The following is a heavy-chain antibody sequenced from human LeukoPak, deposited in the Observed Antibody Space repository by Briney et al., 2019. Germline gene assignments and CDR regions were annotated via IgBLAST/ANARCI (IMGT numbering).Heavy chain of an antibody. CDR2: ISSSSSYI. D-gene: IGHD3-10*01. CDR1: GFTFSSYS. CDR3: ARSDLSTHGSGSYSVPDY. J-gene: IGHJ4*02. Sequence: GRSLRLSCAASGFTFSSYSMNWVRQAPGKGLEWVSSISSSSSYIYYADSVKGRFTISRDNAKNSLYLQMNSLRAEDTAVYYCARSDLSTHGSGSYSVPDYWGQGTLVTVSS. V-gene: IGHV3-21*01.